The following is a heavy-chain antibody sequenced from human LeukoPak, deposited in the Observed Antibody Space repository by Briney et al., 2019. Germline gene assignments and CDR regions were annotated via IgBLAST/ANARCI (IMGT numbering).Heavy chain of an antibody. CDR1: GGSISSYY. D-gene: IGHD2-2*02. V-gene: IGHV4-59*01. CDR3: ARGRNIVVVPAAIVTNWFDP. J-gene: IGHJ5*02. Sequence: SETLSLTCTVSGGSISSYYWSWIRQPPGKGLEWIGYIYYSGSTNYNPSLKSRVIISVDTSKNQFSLKLSSVTAADTAVYYCARGRNIVVVPAAIVTNWFDPWGQGTLVTVSS. CDR2: IYYSGST.